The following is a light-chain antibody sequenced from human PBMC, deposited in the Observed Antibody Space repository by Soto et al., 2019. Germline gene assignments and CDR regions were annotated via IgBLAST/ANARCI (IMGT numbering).Light chain of an antibody. CDR2: DAS. V-gene: IGKV3-15*01. Sequence: IVMTQSPATLSVSPGERATLSCRASQSVTSKLAWYQQKPGQAPRLLIYDASTRATGIPARFSGSGSGTEFTLTISSLQSEDFAVYYCQQYNNWPQTFGQGSKVDIK. J-gene: IGKJ1*01. CDR3: QQYNNWPQT. CDR1: QSVTSK.